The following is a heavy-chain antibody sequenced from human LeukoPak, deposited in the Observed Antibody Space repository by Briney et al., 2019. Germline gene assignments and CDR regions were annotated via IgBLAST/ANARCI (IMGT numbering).Heavy chain of an antibody. CDR1: GFTFSNYW. CDR2: INEDGSEK. J-gene: IGHJ4*02. Sequence: GGSLRLSCVASGFTFSNYWMTWVRQAPGKGLEWVANINEDGSEKYYVDSVKGRFTISRDNAKNSLYLRMNRLRVEDTAMYYCARGAAAGDYWGQGTLVTVSS. D-gene: IGHD6-13*01. CDR3: ARGAAAGDY. V-gene: IGHV3-7*01.